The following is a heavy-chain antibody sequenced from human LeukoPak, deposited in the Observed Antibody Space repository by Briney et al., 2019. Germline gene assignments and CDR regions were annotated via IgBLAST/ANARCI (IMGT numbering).Heavy chain of an antibody. V-gene: IGHV3-30*02. Sequence: GGSLRLSCTASGFTFSTYGMHWVRQAPGKGLEWVASDSVKGRFIISRDRSKNIPYLQMNSLRAEDTAVYYCAKDRCSNGIGCLYYYMDVWGKGTTDTISS. D-gene: IGHD2-8*01. J-gene: IGHJ6*03. CDR1: GFTFSTYG. CDR3: AKDRCSNGIGCLYYYMDV.